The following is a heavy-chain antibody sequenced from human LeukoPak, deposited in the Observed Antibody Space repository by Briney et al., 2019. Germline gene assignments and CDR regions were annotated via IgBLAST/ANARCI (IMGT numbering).Heavy chain of an antibody. CDR3: ARTITMIVLSAFDI. V-gene: IGHV1-69*13. CDR2: IIPIFGTA. D-gene: IGHD3-22*01. CDR1: GGTFSSYA. J-gene: IGHJ3*02. Sequence: ASVKVSCKASGGTFSSYAISWVRQAPGQGFEWMGGIIPIFGTANYAQKFQGRVTITADESTSTAYMELSSLRSEDTAVYYCARTITMIVLSAFDIWGQGTMVTVSS.